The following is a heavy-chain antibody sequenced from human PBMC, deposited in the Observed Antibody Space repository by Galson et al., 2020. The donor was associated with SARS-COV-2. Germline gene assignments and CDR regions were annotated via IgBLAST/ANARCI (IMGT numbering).Heavy chain of an antibody. D-gene: IGHD4-17*01. CDR1: GGSISSGGYY. CDR3: ARVVTTGPEAFDI. J-gene: IGHJ3*02. Sequence: SETLSLTCTVSGGSISSGGYYWSWIRQHPGKGLEWIGYIYYSGSTYYNPSLKSRVTISVDTSKNQFSLKLSSVTAADTAVYYCARVVTTGPEAFDIWGQGTMVTVSS. CDR2: IYYSGST. V-gene: IGHV4-31*03.